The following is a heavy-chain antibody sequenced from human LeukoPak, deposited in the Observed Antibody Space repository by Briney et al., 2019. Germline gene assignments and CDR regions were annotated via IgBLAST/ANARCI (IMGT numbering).Heavy chain of an antibody. J-gene: IGHJ4*02. CDR3: AKEKDRYSSSWSHFDY. Sequence: QPGGSLRLSCEASGFIFSSYEMNWVRQAPGKGLEWVAVISYDGSNKNYADSVKGRFTISRDNSKNTLYLQMNGLRAEDTAVYYCAKEKDRYSSSWSHFDYWGQGTLVTVSS. V-gene: IGHV3-30*18. D-gene: IGHD6-13*01. CDR1: GFIFSSYE. CDR2: ISYDGSNK.